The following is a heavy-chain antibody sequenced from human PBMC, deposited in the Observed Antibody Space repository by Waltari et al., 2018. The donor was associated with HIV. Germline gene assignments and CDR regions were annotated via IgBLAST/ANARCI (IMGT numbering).Heavy chain of an antibody. Sequence: QVQLVQSGAEVKKPGASVKVSCKASGYTFTSYAMHWVRQAPGQRLEWMGWINAGNGNTKYSQKFQGRVTITRDTSASTAYMELSSLRSEDTAVYYCARDGIGTSGSYLRVLNGMDVWGQGTTVTVSS. CDR2: INAGNGNT. V-gene: IGHV1-3*01. CDR3: ARDGIGTSGSYLRVLNGMDV. CDR1: GYTFTSYA. D-gene: IGHD3-10*01. J-gene: IGHJ6*02.